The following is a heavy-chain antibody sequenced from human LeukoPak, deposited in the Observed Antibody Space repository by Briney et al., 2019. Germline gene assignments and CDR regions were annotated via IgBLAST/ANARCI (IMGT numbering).Heavy chain of an antibody. Sequence: GGSLRLSCAASGFTFDDYAMHWVRQAPGKGLEWVSGISWNSGSIGYADPVKGRFTISRDNAKNSLYLQMNSLRAEDTAVYYCARDRGDIVVVPAANRQNWFDPWGQGTLVTVSS. D-gene: IGHD2-2*01. J-gene: IGHJ5*02. V-gene: IGHV3-9*01. CDR2: ISWNSGSI. CDR3: ARDRGDIVVVPAANRQNWFDP. CDR1: GFTFDDYA.